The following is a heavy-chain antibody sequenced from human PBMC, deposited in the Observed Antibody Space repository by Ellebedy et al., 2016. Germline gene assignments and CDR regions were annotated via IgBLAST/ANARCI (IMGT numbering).Heavy chain of an antibody. CDR1: GFTFSSYA. CDR3: ARDHSSGWYEGYFDY. Sequence: GGSLRLSCAASGFTFSSYAMHWVRQAPGKGLEWVAVISYDGSNKYYADSVKGRFTISRDNSKNTLYLQMNSLRAEDTAVYYCARDHSSGWYEGYFDYWGQGTLVTVSS. CDR2: ISYDGSNK. D-gene: IGHD6-19*01. J-gene: IGHJ4*02. V-gene: IGHV3-30-3*01.